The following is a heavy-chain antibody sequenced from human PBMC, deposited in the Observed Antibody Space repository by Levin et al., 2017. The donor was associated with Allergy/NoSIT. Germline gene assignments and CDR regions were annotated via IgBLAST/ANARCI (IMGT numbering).Heavy chain of an antibody. CDR3: ARGSGNTYGYSAITPGTDFDY. V-gene: IGHV1-2*04. D-gene: IGHD5-18*01. CDR1: GYTFTDYN. CDR2: INPNSGGT. Sequence: ASVKVSCKASGYTFTDYNMHWVRQAPGQGLEWMGWINPNSGGTVYAQKFQDWVTMTRDTSTSTAYMEVSRLRSDDTAVYFCARGSGNTYGYSAITPGTDFDYWGQGTLVTVSS. J-gene: IGHJ4*02.